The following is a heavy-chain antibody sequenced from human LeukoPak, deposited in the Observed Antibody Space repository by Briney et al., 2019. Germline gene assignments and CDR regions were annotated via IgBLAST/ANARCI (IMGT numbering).Heavy chain of an antibody. CDR2: IYYSGST. CDR3: ARDTRLRWLFDP. D-gene: IGHD4-23*01. Sequence: SETLSLTCTVSGGSISNSSYYWGWIRQPPGKGLEWIGSIYYSGSTYYNPSLKSRVTISVDTSKNQFSLKLSSVTAADTAVYYCARDTRLRWLFDPWGQGTLVTVSS. V-gene: IGHV4-39*07. J-gene: IGHJ5*02. CDR1: GGSISNSSYY.